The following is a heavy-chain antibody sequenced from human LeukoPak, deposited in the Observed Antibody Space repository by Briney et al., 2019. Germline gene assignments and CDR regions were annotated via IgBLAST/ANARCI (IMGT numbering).Heavy chain of an antibody. CDR3: ARDRTYCSGGSCYSGWFDP. J-gene: IGHJ5*02. CDR1: GFTFSSYS. V-gene: IGHV3-48*02. D-gene: IGHD2-15*01. Sequence: GGSLRLSCAASGFTFSSYSMNWVRQAPGKGLEWVSYISSSSSSIYYADSVKGRFTISRDNAKNSLYLQMNSLRDEDTAVYYCARDRTYCSGGSCYSGWFDPWGQGTLVTASS. CDR2: ISSSSSSI.